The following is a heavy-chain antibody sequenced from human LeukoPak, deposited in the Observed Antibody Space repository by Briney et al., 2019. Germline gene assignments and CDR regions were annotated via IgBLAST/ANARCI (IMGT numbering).Heavy chain of an antibody. CDR3: ARFGPGGNSVRWFDP. D-gene: IGHD4-23*01. Sequence: SETLSLTCTVSGGSISSGGYYWSWIRQHPGKGLEWIGCIYYSGSTYYNPSLKSRVTISVDTSKNQFSLKLSSVTAADTAVYYCARFGPGGNSVRWFDPWGQGTLVTVSS. CDR1: GGSISSGGYY. CDR2: IYYSGST. V-gene: IGHV4-31*03. J-gene: IGHJ5*02.